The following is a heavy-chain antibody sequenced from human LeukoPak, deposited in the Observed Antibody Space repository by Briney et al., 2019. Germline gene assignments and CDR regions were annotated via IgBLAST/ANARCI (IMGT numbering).Heavy chain of an antibody. V-gene: IGHV3-74*01. CDR3: ARVSPFPGISSDY. Sequence: GGSLRLSCAASGFILCSHCVHWVRQAPGKGLVWVTRISSDGWSTSYADSVKGRFTASRDNAENTLYLQMNSLRAEDTAVYYFARVSPFPGISSDYWGQGSLVTVSS. D-gene: IGHD2-21*01. CDR1: GFILCSHC. J-gene: IGHJ4*02. CDR2: ISSDGWST.